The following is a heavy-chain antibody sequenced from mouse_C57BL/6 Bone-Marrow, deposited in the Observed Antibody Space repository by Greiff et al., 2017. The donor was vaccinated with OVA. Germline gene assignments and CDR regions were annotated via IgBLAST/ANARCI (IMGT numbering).Heavy chain of an antibody. J-gene: IGHJ2*01. CDR3: ARGDYGRGKNY. CDR1: GYTFTSHW. D-gene: IGHD2-4*01. CDR2: IYPNSGGY. Sequence: QVQLQQPGAELVKPGALVKLSCKASGYTFTSHWTHWVKQRPGRGLGWVGRIYPNSGGYMYNEKFKRKATPTVDKPTSTAYMQRSSLASEDSAVYYCARGDYGRGKNYWGQGTTLTVSS. V-gene: IGHV1-72*01.